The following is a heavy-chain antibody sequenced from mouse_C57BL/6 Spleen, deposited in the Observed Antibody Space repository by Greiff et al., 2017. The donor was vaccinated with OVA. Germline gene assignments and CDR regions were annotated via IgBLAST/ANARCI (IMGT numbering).Heavy chain of an antibody. CDR1: GYSITSGYY. V-gene: IGHV3-6*01. CDR2: ISYDGSN. CDR3: ARETFITTVVANYAMDY. D-gene: IGHD1-1*01. J-gene: IGHJ4*01. Sequence: EVQLQESGPGLVKPSQSLSLTCSVTGYSITSGYYWNWIRQFPGNKLEWMGYISYDGSNNYNPSLKNRISITRDTSKNQFFLKLNSVTTEDTATYYCARETFITTVVANYAMDYWGQGTSVTVSS.